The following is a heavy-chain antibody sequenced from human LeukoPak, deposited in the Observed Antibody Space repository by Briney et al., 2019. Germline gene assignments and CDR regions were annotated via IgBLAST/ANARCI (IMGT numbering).Heavy chain of an antibody. CDR1: GFTFSNYM. CDR2: IKSDGITI. D-gene: IGHD1-20*01. CDR3: LRDLNWSLDQ. Sequence: GGSLRLSCAASGFTFSNYMMHWVRQAPGKGLVWVSRIKSDGITITYADSVKGRFTISRDNAKNTLYLQMNSLRAEDTAIYYCLRDLNWSLDQWGQGTLVTVSS. V-gene: IGHV3-74*01. J-gene: IGHJ4*02.